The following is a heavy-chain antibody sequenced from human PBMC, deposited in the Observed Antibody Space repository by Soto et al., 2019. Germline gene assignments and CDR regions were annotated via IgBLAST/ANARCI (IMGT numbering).Heavy chain of an antibody. CDR2: LYSDGST. CDR3: AKYCVSTTCRSFDY. J-gene: IGHJ4*02. Sequence: LRLSCAAPGFTVSNDYMGWVRQAPGKGLEWVSLLYSDGSTYYVDSVKGRFTISRDNSKNTLFLQMTSLGAEDTAVYYCAKYCVSTTCRSFDYWGQGTLVTVSS. V-gene: IGHV3-53*01. D-gene: IGHD2-2*01. CDR1: GFTVSNDY.